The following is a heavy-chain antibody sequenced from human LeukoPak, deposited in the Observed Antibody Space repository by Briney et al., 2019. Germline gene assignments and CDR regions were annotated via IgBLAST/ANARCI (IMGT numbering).Heavy chain of an antibody. CDR3: ATSRNNGYGKSQFDD. Sequence: GGSLRLSCAASGFTFSDYYMSWIRQAPGKGLEWVSYISSSSSYTNYADSVKGRFTISRDNAKNSLYLQMNSLRAEDTAVYYCATSRNNGYGKSQFDDWGQGTLVTVSS. CDR1: GFTFSDYY. CDR2: ISSSSSYT. D-gene: IGHD5-12*01. J-gene: IGHJ4*02. V-gene: IGHV3-11*06.